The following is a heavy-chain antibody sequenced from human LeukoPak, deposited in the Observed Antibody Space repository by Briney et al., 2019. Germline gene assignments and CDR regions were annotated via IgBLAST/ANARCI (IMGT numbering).Heavy chain of an antibody. V-gene: IGHV3-21*01. CDR2: ISSSSSYI. D-gene: IGHD3-22*01. CDR3: ASESDSSGYSETDY. J-gene: IGHJ4*02. Sequence: GGSLRLSXAASGSTFSSYSMNCVRQTPGKGLEWVSSISSSSSYIYYADSVKGRFTISRDNAKNSLYLQMNSLRAEDTAVYYCASESDSSGYSETDYWGQGTLVTVSS. CDR1: GSTFSSYS.